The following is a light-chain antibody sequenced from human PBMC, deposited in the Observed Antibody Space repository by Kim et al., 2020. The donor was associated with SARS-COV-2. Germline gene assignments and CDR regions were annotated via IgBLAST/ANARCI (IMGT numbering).Light chain of an antibody. CDR2: EDD. J-gene: IGLJ2*01. V-gene: IGLV6-57*03. CDR1: RGSIDDNY. CDR3: QSYNRSNVV. Sequence: GETVTSSCSRSRGSIDDNYVQWYQQRPGGVPTAVIYEDDQRPSGVSDRFSGSIDNSPNSASLTISGLKTEDEADYYCQSYNRSNVVFGGGTQLTVL.